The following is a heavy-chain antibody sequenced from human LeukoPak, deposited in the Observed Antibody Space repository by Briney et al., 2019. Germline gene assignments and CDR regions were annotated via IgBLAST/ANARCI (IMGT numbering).Heavy chain of an antibody. D-gene: IGHD5-18*01. CDR1: GGSISSYY. Sequence: SETLSLTCTVSGGSISSYYWSWIRQPPGKGLEWIGYIYYSGNTNYNPSLKSRVTTSVDTSKNQFSLKLSSVTAADTAVYYCRVDTPFFDYWGQGTLVTVSS. CDR2: IYYSGNT. CDR3: RVDTPFFDY. V-gene: IGHV4-59*01. J-gene: IGHJ4*02.